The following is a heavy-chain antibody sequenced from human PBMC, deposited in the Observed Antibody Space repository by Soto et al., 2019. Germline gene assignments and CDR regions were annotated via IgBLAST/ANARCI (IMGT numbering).Heavy chain of an antibody. D-gene: IGHD6-13*01. Sequence: QVQLVQSGAEVKKPGASVKVSCKASGYTFIHYPIAWVRQAPGQGLEWVGWVSSYKGKTNYAEKFQGRRTMTTDTATSTAYMELRSLTSDDTAVYYCARDFYSAAVDYWGQGTLVTVSS. CDR2: VSSYKGKT. CDR1: GYTFIHYP. J-gene: IGHJ4*02. V-gene: IGHV1-18*01. CDR3: ARDFYSAAVDY.